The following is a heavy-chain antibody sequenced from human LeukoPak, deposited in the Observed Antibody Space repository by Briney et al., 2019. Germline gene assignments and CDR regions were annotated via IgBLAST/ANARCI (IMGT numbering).Heavy chain of an antibody. CDR2: ISYDGSNK. CDR3: AREGRYSSGWWGALNQDDYYWFDP. J-gene: IGHJ5*02. Sequence: PGGSLRLSCAASGFTFTSYAMHWVRQAPGKGLEWVAVISYDGSNKYYADSVKGRFTISRDNSKNTLYLQMNSLRAEDTAVYYCAREGRYSSGWWGALNQDDYYWFDPWGQGTLVTVSS. CDR1: GFTFTSYA. D-gene: IGHD6-19*01. V-gene: IGHV3-30*04.